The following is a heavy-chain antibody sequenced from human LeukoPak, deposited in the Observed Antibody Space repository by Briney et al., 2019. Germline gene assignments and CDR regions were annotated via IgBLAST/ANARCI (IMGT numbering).Heavy chain of an antibody. CDR1: GYTLTELS. CDR2: FDPKDGAT. V-gene: IGHV1-24*01. Sequence: ASGKVSCTVSGYTLTELSMHWVRQAPGKGLEWMGGFDPKDGATIYTQKFQGRVTMTEDTSTDTAYMELSSLRSEDTAVYYCATRYCSGGDCYSWFDPWGQGTLVTVSS. D-gene: IGHD2-15*01. CDR3: ATRYCSGGDCYSWFDP. J-gene: IGHJ5*02.